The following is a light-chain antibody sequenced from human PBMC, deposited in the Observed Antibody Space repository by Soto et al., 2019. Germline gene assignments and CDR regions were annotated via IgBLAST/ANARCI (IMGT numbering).Light chain of an antibody. CDR1: QTISSTY. CDR3: QQRSNWPPWT. J-gene: IGKJ1*01. V-gene: IGKV3D-20*02. Sequence: EIVLTQSPGTLSFSPGDRATLSCRASQTISSTYLAWYQQKPGQAPRLLIYAASTRATGIPDRFSGSGSGTEFTLTISSLEPEDFAVYYCQQRSNWPPWTFGQGTKVDIK. CDR2: AAS.